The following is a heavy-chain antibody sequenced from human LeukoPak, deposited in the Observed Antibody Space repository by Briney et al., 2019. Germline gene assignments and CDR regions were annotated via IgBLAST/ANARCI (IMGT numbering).Heavy chain of an antibody. J-gene: IGHJ4*02. D-gene: IGHD4-23*01. CDR2: IYYSGST. CDR3: TSGGNQIDY. CDR1: GGSISSSSYY. V-gene: IGHV4-39*01. Sequence: SETLSLTCTVSGGSISSSSYYWGWIRQPPGKGLEWIGSIYYSGSTYYNPSLKSRVTISVDTSKNQFSLKLSSVTAADTAVYYCTSGGNQIDYWGQGTLVTVSS.